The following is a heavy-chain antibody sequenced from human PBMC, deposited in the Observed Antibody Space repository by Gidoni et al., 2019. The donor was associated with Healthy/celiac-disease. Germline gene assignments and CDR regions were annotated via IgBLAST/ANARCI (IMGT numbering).Heavy chain of an antibody. CDR1: GGTFSSYA. D-gene: IGHD3-3*01. Sequence: QVQLVQSGAEVKKPGSSVKVSCKASGGTFSSYAISWVRQAPGQGLEWMGGIIPIFGTANYAQKFQGRVTITADKSTSTAYMELSSLRSEDTAVYYCASRWSGSTKGRAYYYYYYMDVWGKGTTVTVSS. J-gene: IGHJ6*03. CDR3: ASRWSGSTKGRAYYYYYYMDV. V-gene: IGHV1-69*06. CDR2: IIPIFGTA.